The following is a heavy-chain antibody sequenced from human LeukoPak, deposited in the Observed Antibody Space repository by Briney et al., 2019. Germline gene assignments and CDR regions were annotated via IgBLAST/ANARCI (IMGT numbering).Heavy chain of an antibody. Sequence: GGSLRLSCAASGFTFSSYSMNWVRQAPGKGLEWVSSISSSSSYIYYADSVKGRSTISRDNAKNSLYLQMNSLRAEDTAVYYCARDAADPYNWFDPWGQGTLVTVSS. V-gene: IGHV3-21*01. D-gene: IGHD6-25*01. J-gene: IGHJ5*02. CDR2: ISSSSSYI. CDR3: ARDAADPYNWFDP. CDR1: GFTFSSYS.